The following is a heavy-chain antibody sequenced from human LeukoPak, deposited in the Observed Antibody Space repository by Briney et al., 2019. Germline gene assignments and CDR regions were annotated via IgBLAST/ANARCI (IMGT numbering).Heavy chain of an antibody. Sequence: SGGSLRLSCAASGFTFSNAWMSWVRQAPGKGLEWAGRIKSKTDGGTTDYAAPVKGRFTISRDDSKNTLYLQMNSLKTEDTAVYYCTTGIFDYWGQGTLVTVSS. CDR3: TTGIFDY. V-gene: IGHV3-15*01. J-gene: IGHJ4*02. CDR1: GFTFSNAW. CDR2: IKSKTDGGTT.